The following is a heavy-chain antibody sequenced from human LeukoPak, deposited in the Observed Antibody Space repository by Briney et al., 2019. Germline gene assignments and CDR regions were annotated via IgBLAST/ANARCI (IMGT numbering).Heavy chain of an antibody. J-gene: IGHJ4*02. D-gene: IGHD6-13*01. Sequence: GGSLRLSCAASGFTFITNAMSWVRQAPGKGLEWVSGISASGDSTYYADSVKGRFTISRDNSENTLNLQMNSLRAEDTAIYYCAKARAGDITAAFNYWGQGTLVTVSS. CDR2: ISASGDST. CDR3: AKARAGDITAAFNY. V-gene: IGHV3-23*01. CDR1: GFTFITNA.